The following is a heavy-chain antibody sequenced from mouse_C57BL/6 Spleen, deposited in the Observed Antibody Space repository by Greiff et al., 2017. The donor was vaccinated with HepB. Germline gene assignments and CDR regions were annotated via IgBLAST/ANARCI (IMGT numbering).Heavy chain of an antibody. CDR3: ASGRSNWTCAY. CDR1: GYTFTNYW. V-gene: IGHV1-63*01. Sequence: VQLQQSGAELVRPGTSVKMSCKASGYTFTNYWIGWAKQRPGHGLEWIGDIYPGGGYTNYNEKFKGKATLTADKSSSTAYMQFSSLTSEDSAIYYCASGRSNWTCAYWGQGTLVTVSA. D-gene: IGHD4-1*01. J-gene: IGHJ3*01. CDR2: IYPGGGYT.